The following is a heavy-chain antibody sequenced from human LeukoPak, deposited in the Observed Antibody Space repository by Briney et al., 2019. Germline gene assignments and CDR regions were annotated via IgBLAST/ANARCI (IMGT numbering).Heavy chain of an antibody. D-gene: IGHD2-21*02. Sequence: PSETLSLTCTVSGGSISCGDYYWTWIRQPPGKGLEWIAYIYYSGSAYYNPSLKSRVTISVDTSKNQFSLKLSSVTAADTAVYYCARLARVYCGGDCYSFDYYYYMDVWGKGTTVTVSS. V-gene: IGHV4-30-4*01. CDR3: ARLARVYCGGDCYSFDYYYYMDV. J-gene: IGHJ6*03. CDR1: GGSISCGDYY. CDR2: IYYSGSA.